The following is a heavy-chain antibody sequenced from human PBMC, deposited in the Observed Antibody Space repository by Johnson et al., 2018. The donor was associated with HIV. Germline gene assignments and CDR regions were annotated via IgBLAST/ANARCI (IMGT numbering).Heavy chain of an antibody. CDR1: GFRFSSYA. Sequence: HVQLVESGGGVVQPGRSLRLSCVASGFRFSSYAVHWVRRAPGKGLEWVAVISYDGSNKYYADSVKGRFTISRDNSKKTMYLQMNSLRAEDTAVYYCARTTLRFLDRGDDAFDIWGQGTMVTVSS. J-gene: IGHJ3*02. D-gene: IGHD3-3*01. V-gene: IGHV3-30*04. CDR2: ISYDGSNK. CDR3: ARTTLRFLDRGDDAFDI.